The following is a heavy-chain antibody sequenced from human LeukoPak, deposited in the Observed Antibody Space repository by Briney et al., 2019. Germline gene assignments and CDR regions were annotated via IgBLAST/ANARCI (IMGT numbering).Heavy chain of an antibody. V-gene: IGHV1-2*02. CDR2: INPNSGGT. J-gene: IGHJ4*02. Sequence: ASVKVSFKASGYTFTGYYMHWVRQAPGQGLEWMGWINPNSGGTNYAQKFQGRVTMTRDTSISTAYMELSRLRSDDTAVYYCARDHCSGGSCYSSAFDYWGQGTLVTVSS. CDR1: GYTFTGYY. D-gene: IGHD2-15*01. CDR3: ARDHCSGGSCYSSAFDY.